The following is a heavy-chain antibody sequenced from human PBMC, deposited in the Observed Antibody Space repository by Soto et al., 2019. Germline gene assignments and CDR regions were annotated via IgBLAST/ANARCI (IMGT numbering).Heavy chain of an antibody. CDR2: ISSSGSTI. J-gene: IGHJ6*02. V-gene: IGHV3-48*03. D-gene: IGHD3-22*01. CDR1: GFTFSSYE. CDR3: ARGHNPDDSSGYFRIGLDGMDV. Sequence: GGSLRLSCAASGFTFSSYEMNWVRQAPGKGLEWVSYISSSGSTIYYADSVKGRFTISRDNAKNSLYLQMNSLRAEDTAVYYCARGHNPDDSSGYFRIGLDGMDVWGQGTTVTVSS.